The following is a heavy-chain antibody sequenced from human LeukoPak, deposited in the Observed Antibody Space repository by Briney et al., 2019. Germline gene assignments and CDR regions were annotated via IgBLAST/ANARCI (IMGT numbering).Heavy chain of an antibody. V-gene: IGHV6-1*01. Sequence: SQTLSLTCAISGDSVSSNSAAWNWLRQSPSRGLEWLGRTYYRSKWYNDYAVSVKSRITINPDTSKNQFPLQLNSVTPEDTAVYYCARDRWANWNYVDYWGQGTLVTVSS. J-gene: IGHJ4*02. CDR3: ARDRWANWNYVDY. D-gene: IGHD1-20*01. CDR1: GDSVSSNSAA. CDR2: TYYRSKWYN.